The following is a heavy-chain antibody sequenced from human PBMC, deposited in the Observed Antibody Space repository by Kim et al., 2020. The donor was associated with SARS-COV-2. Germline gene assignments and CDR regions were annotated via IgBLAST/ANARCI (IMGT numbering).Heavy chain of an antibody. J-gene: IGHJ6*02. V-gene: IGHV1-69*01. D-gene: IGHD4-4*01. CDR3: ARVNTVTTFYYYGMDV. Sequence: KFQGRVTITADESTSTAYMELSSLRSEDTAVYYCARVNTVTTFYYYGMDVWGQGTTVTVSS.